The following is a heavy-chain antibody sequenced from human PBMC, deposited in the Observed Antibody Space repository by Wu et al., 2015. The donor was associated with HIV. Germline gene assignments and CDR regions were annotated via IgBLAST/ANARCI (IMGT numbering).Heavy chain of an antibody. CDR1: GYTLSNYG. J-gene: IGHJ4*02. D-gene: IGHD3-3*01. Sequence: QVQLVQSGTEVKKPGASVKVSCKTYGYTLSNYGITWVRQAPGQGLEWMGWISGFDGDTRYAQMMQGRLILTRDTSTNTAYMEMTSLTSDDTAVYYCAGDHDETDYWGQGTLVIVSS. CDR3: AGDHDETDY. V-gene: IGHV1-18*01. CDR2: ISGFDGDT.